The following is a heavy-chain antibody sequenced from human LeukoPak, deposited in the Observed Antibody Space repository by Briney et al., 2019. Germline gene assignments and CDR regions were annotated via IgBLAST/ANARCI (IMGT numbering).Heavy chain of an antibody. CDR1: GESSFSNYY. Sequence: PSETLSLTCSVYGESSFSNYYWSWIRQTPGGALEWIGEINHSGYTNYNPSLKSRVTLSIDTSKNQFSLRLNSVTAADTAVYHCSRQVVGNDYWGQGTLVTVSS. J-gene: IGHJ4*02. D-gene: IGHD3-22*01. V-gene: IGHV4-34*01. CDR2: INHSGYT. CDR3: SRQVVGNDY.